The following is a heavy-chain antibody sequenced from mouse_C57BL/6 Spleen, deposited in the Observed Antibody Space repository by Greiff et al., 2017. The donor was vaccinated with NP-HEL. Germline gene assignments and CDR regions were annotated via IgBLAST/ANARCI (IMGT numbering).Heavy chain of an antibody. V-gene: IGHV1-15*01. CDR1: GYTFTDYE. CDR3: TRSVDY. J-gene: IGHJ4*01. CDR2: IDPETGGT. Sequence: VQLQQSGAELVRPGASVTLSCKASGYTFTDYEMHWVKQTPVHGLEWIGAIDPETGGTADNQKFKGKAILTADKSSSTAYMELRSLTSEDSAVYYCTRSVDYWGQGTSVTVSS.